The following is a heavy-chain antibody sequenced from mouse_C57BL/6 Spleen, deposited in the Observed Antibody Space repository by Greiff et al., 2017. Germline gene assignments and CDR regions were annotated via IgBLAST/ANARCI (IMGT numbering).Heavy chain of an antibody. V-gene: IGHV5-16*01. J-gene: IGHJ3*01. CDR3: AREEGGSAWFAY. CDR1: GFTFSDYY. CDR2: INYDGSST. Sequence: EVKLVESEGGLVQPGSSMKLSCTASGFTFSDYYMAWVRQVPEKGLEWVANINYDGSSTYYLDSLKSRFIISRDNAKNILYLQMSSLKSEDTATYYCAREEGGSAWFAYWGQGTLVTVSA. D-gene: IGHD1-1*02.